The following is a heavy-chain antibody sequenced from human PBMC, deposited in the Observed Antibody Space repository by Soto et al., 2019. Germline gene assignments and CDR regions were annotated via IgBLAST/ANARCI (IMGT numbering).Heavy chain of an antibody. CDR2: IYPGDSGM. CDR1: GYTFSSYW. J-gene: IGHJ4*01. D-gene: IGHD4-17*01. Sequence: GESLKISCQASGYTFSSYWISWVRPMPGRGLEWVGIIYPGDSGMRYSPSLQGQVTISADRSTTTAYLQWSILTASDSGTYYCAKSRVTLPVTKMSSLHNWGRGTLVTVSS. V-gene: IGHV5-51*01. CDR3: AKSRVTLPVTKMSSLHN.